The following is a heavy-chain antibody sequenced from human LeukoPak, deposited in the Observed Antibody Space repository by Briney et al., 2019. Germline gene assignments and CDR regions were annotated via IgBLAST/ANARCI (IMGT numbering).Heavy chain of an antibody. J-gene: IGHJ4*02. CDR3: ARRGHYSGYYGLSFDY. CDR2: IYPGDSDT. D-gene: IGHD5-12*01. V-gene: IGHV5-51*01. CDR1: GYSFTSYW. Sequence: GESLKISCKGSGYSFTSYWIGWVRQMPGKGLEWMGIIYPGDSDTRYSPSFQGQVTISADKSISTAYLQWSSLKASDTAMYYCARRGHYSGYYGLSFDYWGQGTLVTVSS.